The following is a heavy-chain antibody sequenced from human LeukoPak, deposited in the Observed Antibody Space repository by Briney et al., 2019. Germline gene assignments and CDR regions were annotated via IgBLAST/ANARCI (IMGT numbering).Heavy chain of an antibody. CDR1: GFTFSSYS. CDR3: ARAVAGHFDH. Sequence: GGSLRLSCAASGFTFSSYSMNWVRQAPGKGLEWVSSISSSSSYIYYEDSVKGRFTISIDNAKNSLYLQMNSLRAEDTAVYYCARAVAGHFDHWGQGTLVTVS. V-gene: IGHV3-21*01. CDR2: ISSSSSYI. D-gene: IGHD6-19*01. J-gene: IGHJ4*02.